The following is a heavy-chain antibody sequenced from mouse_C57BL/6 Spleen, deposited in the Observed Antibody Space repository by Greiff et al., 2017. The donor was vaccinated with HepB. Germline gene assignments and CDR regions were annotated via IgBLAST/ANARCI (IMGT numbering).Heavy chain of an antibody. D-gene: IGHD2-4*01. CDR1: GYAFSSSW. CDR3: ARGGLYDYGDYFDY. V-gene: IGHV1-82*01. Sequence: QVQLQQSGPELVKPGASVKISCKASGYAFSSSWMNWVKQRPGKGLEWIGRIYPGDGDTNYNGKFKGKATLTADKSSSTAYMQLSSLTSEDSAVYFCARGGLYDYGDYFDYWGQGTTLTVSS. J-gene: IGHJ2*01. CDR2: IYPGDGDT.